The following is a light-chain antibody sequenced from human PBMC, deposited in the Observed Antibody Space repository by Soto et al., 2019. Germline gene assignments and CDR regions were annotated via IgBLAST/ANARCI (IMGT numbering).Light chain of an antibody. CDR1: QSVSSK. V-gene: IGKV3-15*01. CDR2: GAS. J-gene: IGKJ1*01. CDR3: QHYNDWPPTWT. Sequence: EIVMTQSPATLSVSPGERATLSCRASQSVSSKLAWYQQKPGQAPRVLIFGASTRATGIPARFSGSGSGTEFTLTIGSLQSEDFAVYYCQHYNDWPPTWTFGQGTSVEIK.